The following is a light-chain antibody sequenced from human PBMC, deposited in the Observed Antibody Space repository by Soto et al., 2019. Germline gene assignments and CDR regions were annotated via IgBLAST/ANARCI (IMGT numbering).Light chain of an antibody. CDR2: EAS. CDR3: QQYYSYPPT. Sequence: DIQLTQSPSLLSASVGDRVTITCRASHDISTYLAWYQQKPGKAPKLMIYEASTLQSGVPSRFSGSGSGTEFTLTISGLLPEDFATYYCQQYYSYPPTFGQGTKVDIK. V-gene: IGKV1-9*01. CDR1: HDISTY. J-gene: IGKJ1*01.